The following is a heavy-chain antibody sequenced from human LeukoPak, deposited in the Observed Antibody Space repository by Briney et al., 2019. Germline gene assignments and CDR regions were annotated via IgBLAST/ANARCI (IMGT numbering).Heavy chain of an antibody. CDR3: AKGDAVTAIFPLDY. J-gene: IGHJ4*02. D-gene: IGHD2-21*02. Sequence: GGSLRLSCAASGFTFSTYAMNWVRQAPGKGLEWVSGISGSGGTTYYADSVQGRFTISRDNSKKTVFLQMNSLRAEDTAVCYCAKGDAVTAIFPLDYWGQGTLVIVSS. CDR1: GFTFSTYA. V-gene: IGHV3-23*01. CDR2: ISGSGGTT.